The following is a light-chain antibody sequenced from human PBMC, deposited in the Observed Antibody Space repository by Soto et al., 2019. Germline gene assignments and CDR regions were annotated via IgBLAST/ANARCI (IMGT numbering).Light chain of an antibody. CDR2: TAS. V-gene: IGKV1-39*01. Sequence: DIRMTQSPSSLSASVGDTVTITCRASQSISSHLNWYQQKPGKAPNLLMYTASNLQSGVPSRFSGSGSGTDFTLTISSLQPEDFATYYCQQSYSIPWTFGQGTKWIS. CDR1: QSISSH. J-gene: IGKJ1*01. CDR3: QQSYSIPWT.